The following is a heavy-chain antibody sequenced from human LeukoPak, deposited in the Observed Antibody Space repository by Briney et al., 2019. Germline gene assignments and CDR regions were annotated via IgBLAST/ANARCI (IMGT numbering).Heavy chain of an antibody. J-gene: IGHJ5*02. D-gene: IGHD3-3*01. CDR1: GFTFSNYS. CDR2: ISSGRHHI. Sequence: GGSLRLSCKASGFTFSNYSMNWVRQAPGRGLEWVSSISSGRHHIYYADSVRGRFTISRDNAKKSLFLQMNSLRAEDTAVYYCAREDYDFWSGYSTGPSVANWFDPWGQGTLVTVSS. V-gene: IGHV3-21*01. CDR3: AREDYDFWSGYSTGPSVANWFDP.